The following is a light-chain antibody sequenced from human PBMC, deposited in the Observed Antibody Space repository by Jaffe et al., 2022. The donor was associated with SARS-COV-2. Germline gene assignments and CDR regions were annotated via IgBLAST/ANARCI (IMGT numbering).Light chain of an antibody. CDR3: QQYGSSPRT. CDR2: GAS. Sequence: EIVLTQSPGTLSLSPGERATLSCRASQSVSSSCLAWYQQKPGQAPSLLIYGASSRAAGIPDRFSGSGSGTDFTLTISRLEPEDFAVYYCQQYGSSPRTFGQGTKLEIK. CDR1: QSVSSSC. V-gene: IGKV3-20*01. J-gene: IGKJ2*01.